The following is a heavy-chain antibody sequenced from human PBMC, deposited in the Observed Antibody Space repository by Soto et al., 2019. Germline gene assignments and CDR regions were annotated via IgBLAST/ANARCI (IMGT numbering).Heavy chain of an antibody. CDR3: ARLDRSSSWYRIYYFYGMDV. V-gene: IGHV3-30-3*01. CDR2: ISYDGSNK. Sequence: VGSLRLSCAASGFTFSSYAMHWVRQAPGKGLEWVAVISYDGSNKYYADSVKGRFTISRDNSKNTLYLQMNSLRAEDTAVYYCARLDRSSSWYRIYYFYGMDVWGRGTTLTVSS. J-gene: IGHJ6*02. CDR1: GFTFSSYA. D-gene: IGHD6-13*01.